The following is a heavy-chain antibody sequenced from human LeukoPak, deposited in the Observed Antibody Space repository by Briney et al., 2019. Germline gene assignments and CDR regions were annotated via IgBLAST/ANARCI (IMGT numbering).Heavy chain of an antibody. D-gene: IGHD3-10*01. V-gene: IGHV3-66*02. J-gene: IGHJ4*02. CDR1: GFTVSSNY. CDR2: IYSGGST. CDR3: ARDGFGSRFDY. Sequence: GGSLRLSCAASGFTVSSNYMSWVRQAPGKGLEWVSVIYSGGSTYYADSVKGRFTISRDNPKNKVYLQINSLRTEDTAVYYCARDGFGSRFDYWGQGTLVTVSS.